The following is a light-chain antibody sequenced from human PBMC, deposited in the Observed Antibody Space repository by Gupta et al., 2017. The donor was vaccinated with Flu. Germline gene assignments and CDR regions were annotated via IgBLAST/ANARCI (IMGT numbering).Light chain of an antibody. CDR2: DVS. V-gene: IGLV2-14*04. J-gene: IGLJ1*01. CDR3: SSYTSSSTLGYV. Sequence: SDVGGYNYVSWYQQHPGKAPKVMIYDVSNRPSGVFNRFSGSKSGNTASLTISGLQAEDEADYYCSSYTSSSTLGYVFGTGTKVTVL. CDR1: SDVGGYNY.